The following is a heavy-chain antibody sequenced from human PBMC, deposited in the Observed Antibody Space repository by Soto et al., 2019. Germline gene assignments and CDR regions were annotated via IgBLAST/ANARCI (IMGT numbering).Heavy chain of an antibody. D-gene: IGHD2-15*01. Sequence: SETLSLTCTVSGGSISSGGYYWSWIRQHPGKGLEWIGYIYYSGSTYYNPSLKSRVTISVDTSKNQFSLKLSSVTAADTAVYYCARGLRGYCSGGSCYHYYFDYWGQGTLVTV. V-gene: IGHV4-31*02. CDR1: GGSISSGGYY. CDR3: ARGLRGYCSGGSCYHYYFDY. J-gene: IGHJ4*02. CDR2: IYYSGST.